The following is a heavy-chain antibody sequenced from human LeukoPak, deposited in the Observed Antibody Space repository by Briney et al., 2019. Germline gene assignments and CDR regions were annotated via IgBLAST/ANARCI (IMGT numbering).Heavy chain of an antibody. Sequence: PPETLSLTCTVSGGSISSYYWSWIRQPPGKGLEWIGYIYYSGSTNYNPSLKSRVTISVDTSKNQFSLKLSSVTAADTAVYYCARAGGSGWVDYWGQGTLVTVSS. CDR1: GGSISSYY. V-gene: IGHV4-59*01. CDR2: IYYSGST. J-gene: IGHJ4*02. CDR3: ARAGGSGWVDY. D-gene: IGHD6-19*01.